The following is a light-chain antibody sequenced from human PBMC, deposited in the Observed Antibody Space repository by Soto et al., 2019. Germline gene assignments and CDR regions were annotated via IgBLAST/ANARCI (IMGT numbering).Light chain of an antibody. V-gene: IGKV3-20*01. CDR1: ESVSRSY. J-gene: IGKJ1*01. Sequence: EIVLTQSPGTLSLSPGERATLSCRASESVSRSYLAWYQQKPGQAPRLLMYGASSRATGIPDRFSGSGSGTDFTLTISSLEPEDCAVYYCLQYGSSKTFGQGTKVEIK. CDR3: LQYGSSKT. CDR2: GAS.